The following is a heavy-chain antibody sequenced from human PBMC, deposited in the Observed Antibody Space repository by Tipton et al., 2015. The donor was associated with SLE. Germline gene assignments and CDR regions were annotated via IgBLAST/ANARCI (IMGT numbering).Heavy chain of an antibody. CDR2: IDDSGNT. J-gene: IGHJ4*02. CDR1: GGSISSHY. V-gene: IGHV4-59*11. D-gene: IGHD6-19*01. Sequence: LRLSCTVSGGSISSHYWSWIRQPPGKGLEWIGYIDDSGNTDYTPSLKSRVTISVDTSKNQFSLNLRSVTAADTAVYYCARGGMGIAVAGEFDSWGQGTLVTVSS. CDR3: ARGGMGIAVAGEFDS.